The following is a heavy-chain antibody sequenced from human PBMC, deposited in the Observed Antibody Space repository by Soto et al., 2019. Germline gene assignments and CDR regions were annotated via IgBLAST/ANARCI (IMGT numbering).Heavy chain of an antibody. Sequence: ASVKVSCKASGYTFTNFGISWVRQAPGQGLEWMGWISAYNGNTNYAQKFQGRVTITADESTSTAYMELSSLRSEDTAVYYCARDPRGYSYDYYYGMDVWGQGTTVTVSS. V-gene: IGHV1-18*01. CDR3: ARDPRGYSYDYYYGMDV. CDR1: GYTFTNFG. D-gene: IGHD5-18*01. CDR2: ISAYNGNT. J-gene: IGHJ6*02.